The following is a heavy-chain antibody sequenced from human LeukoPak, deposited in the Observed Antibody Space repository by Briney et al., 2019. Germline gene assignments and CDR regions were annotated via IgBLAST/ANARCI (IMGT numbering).Heavy chain of an antibody. CDR2: ISYDGSNK. CDR1: GFTFSSYA. CDR3: ARDRSRYFDWLLSYFDY. V-gene: IGHV3-30-3*01. Sequence: PGGSLRLSCAASGFTFSSYAMHWVRQAPGKGLEWVAVISYDGSNKYYADSVKGRFTISRDNSKNTLYLQMNSLRAEDTAVYYCARDRSRYFDWLLSYFDYWGQGTLVTVSS. J-gene: IGHJ4*02. D-gene: IGHD3-9*01.